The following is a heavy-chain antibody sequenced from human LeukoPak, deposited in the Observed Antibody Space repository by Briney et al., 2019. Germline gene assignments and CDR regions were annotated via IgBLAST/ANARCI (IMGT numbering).Heavy chain of an antibody. J-gene: IGHJ4*02. V-gene: IGHV4-39*07. CDR3: ARVWDESPAYCGGDCYSYYFDY. D-gene: IGHD2-21*02. CDR1: GGSISSSHYY. Sequence: TLSLTCTVSGGSISSSHYYWGWIRQPPGKGLEWIGSFYYGGSTYYNPSLKSRVTISVDTSKNQFSLKLSSVTAADTAVYYCARVWDESPAYCGGDCYSYYFDYWGQGTLVTVSS. CDR2: FYYGGST.